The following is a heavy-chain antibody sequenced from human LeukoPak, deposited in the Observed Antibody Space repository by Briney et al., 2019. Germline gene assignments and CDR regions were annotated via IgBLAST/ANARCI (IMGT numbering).Heavy chain of an antibody. CDR3: AKAAVVVVAAEGFDY. CDR2: INPSGGGT. Sequence: GASVKVSCKASGYSLTTYYMHWVRQAPGQGLEWMAIINPSGGGTKYAQKFQGRVTMTRDTPTNTVYMELSSLRAEDTAVYYCAKAAVVVVAAEGFDYWGQGTLVTVSS. J-gene: IGHJ4*02. D-gene: IGHD2-15*01. CDR1: GYSLTTYY. V-gene: IGHV1-46*01.